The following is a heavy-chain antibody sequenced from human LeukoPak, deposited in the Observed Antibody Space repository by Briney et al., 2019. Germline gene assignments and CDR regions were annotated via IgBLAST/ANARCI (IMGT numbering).Heavy chain of an antibody. D-gene: IGHD6-13*01. CDR3: ARGAAAYYGMDV. J-gene: IGHJ6*02. Sequence: ASVKVSCKASGYTFTSYDINWVRQATGQGLEWMGWMNPNSGNTGYAQKFQGRVTMTRNTSISTAYMELSSLRSEGTAVYYCARGAAAYYGMDVWGQGTTVTVSS. CDR2: MNPNSGNT. V-gene: IGHV1-8*01. CDR1: GYTFTSYD.